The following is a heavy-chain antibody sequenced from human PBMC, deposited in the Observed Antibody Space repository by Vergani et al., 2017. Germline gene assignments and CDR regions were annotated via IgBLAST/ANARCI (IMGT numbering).Heavy chain of an antibody. CDR1: GGSISSYY. J-gene: IGHJ5*02. Sequence: QVQLQESGPGLVEPSETLSLTCTVSGGSISSYYWSWIRQPPGKGLEWIGYLYHSGSTNYNPSLKSRVTISVDTSKNQFSLKLSSVTAADTAVYYCARGPSGSYSGDNWFDPWGQGTLVTVSS. V-gene: IGHV4-59*01. D-gene: IGHD1-26*01. CDR2: LYHSGST. CDR3: ARGPSGSYSGDNWFDP.